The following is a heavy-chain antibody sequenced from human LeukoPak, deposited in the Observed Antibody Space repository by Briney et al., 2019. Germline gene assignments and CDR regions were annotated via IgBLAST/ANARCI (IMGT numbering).Heavy chain of an antibody. Sequence: GGPLRLSCTPSVFTFSRYSMNCVRQAPGTALERLSSITRISSYIYYADSLKGRFTISRDNAKNSLYLQMNSLRAEDTAVYYCARAPVDCTTISCYLSYFDYWGQGTLVTVSS. CDR3: ARAPVDCTTISCYLSYFDY. CDR1: VFTFSRYS. D-gene: IGHD2-2*01. CDR2: ITRISSYI. V-gene: IGHV3-21*01. J-gene: IGHJ4*02.